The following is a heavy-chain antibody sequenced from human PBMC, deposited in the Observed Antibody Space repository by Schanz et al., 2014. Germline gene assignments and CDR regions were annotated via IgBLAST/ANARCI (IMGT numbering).Heavy chain of an antibody. J-gene: IGHJ4*01. V-gene: IGHV4-34*01. CDR3: ARGEWSTSQFDY. Sequence: QVQLQQWGAGLLKPSETLSLTCAVYGGSFSGYYWTWIRQPPGKGLKWIGEIHHSGSTNYNPSLKSRVTIQMDPTKNHSSRKLSSVTAADTAVYYCARGEWSTSQFDYWGHGTLVTVSS. D-gene: IGHD2-2*01. CDR1: GGSFSGYY. CDR2: IHHSGST.